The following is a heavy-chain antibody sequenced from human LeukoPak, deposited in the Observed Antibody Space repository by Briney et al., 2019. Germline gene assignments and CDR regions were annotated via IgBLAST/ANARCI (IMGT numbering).Heavy chain of an antibody. Sequence: SGGSLRLSCAASGFTFSSYSMNWVRQAPGKGLEWVSYISSSSSTIYYADSVKGRFTISRDNAKNSLYLQMNSLRAEDTAVYYCARDRSDPGYYYYYYMDVWGKGTTVTVSS. CDR3: ARDRSDPGYYYYYYMDV. V-gene: IGHV3-48*01. CDR2: ISSSSSTI. CDR1: GFTFSSYS. D-gene: IGHD2-21*02. J-gene: IGHJ6*03.